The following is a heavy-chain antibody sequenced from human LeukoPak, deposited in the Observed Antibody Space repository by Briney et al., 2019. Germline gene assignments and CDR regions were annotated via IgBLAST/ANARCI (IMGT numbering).Heavy chain of an antibody. CDR3: ARTVREPKYSTYYFDY. CDR1: GYSFTSYW. V-gene: IGHV5-51*01. J-gene: IGHJ4*02. Sequence: GESLKISCKGSGYSFTSYWIGWVRQMPGKGLEWMGIIYPGDSDTRYSPSFQGQVTISADKSISTAYLQWSSLKASDTAMYYCARTVREPKYSTYYFDYWGQGTLVTVSS. CDR2: IYPGDSDT. D-gene: IGHD2/OR15-2a*01.